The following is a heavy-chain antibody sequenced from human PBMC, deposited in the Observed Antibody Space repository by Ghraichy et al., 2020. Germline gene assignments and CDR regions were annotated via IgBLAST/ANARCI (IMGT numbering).Heavy chain of an antibody. J-gene: IGHJ4*02. CDR3: VRYDRSGRHTQLDY. Sequence: SETLSLTCTVSGASISSGFYYWSWIRQPPGKGLEWIGYIYYSGSTNYNPSFNSRVTISIDTSKNQFSLKVNSVTAADTAVYYCVRYDRSGRHTQLDYWGQGTLVTVSS. V-gene: IGHV4-61*01. CDR1: GASISSGFYY. D-gene: IGHD3-22*01. CDR2: IYYSGST.